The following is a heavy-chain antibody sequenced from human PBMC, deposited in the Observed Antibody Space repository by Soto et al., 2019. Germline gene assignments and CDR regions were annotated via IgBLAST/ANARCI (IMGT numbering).Heavy chain of an antibody. CDR1: GFTFSSYE. J-gene: IGHJ6*02. Sequence: GGSLRLSCAASGFTFSSYEMNWVRQAPGKGLEWVSYISSSGSTIYYADSVKGRFTISRDNAKSSLYLQMNSLRAEDTAVYYCARVLFYYYGMDVWGQGTTVTVSS. V-gene: IGHV3-48*03. CDR3: ARVLFYYYGMDV. D-gene: IGHD2-15*01. CDR2: ISSSGSTI.